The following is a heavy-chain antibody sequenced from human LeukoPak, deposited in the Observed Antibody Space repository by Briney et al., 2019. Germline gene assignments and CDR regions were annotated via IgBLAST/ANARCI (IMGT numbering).Heavy chain of an antibody. V-gene: IGHV7-4-1*02. CDR2: INTNTGNP. Sequence: ASVKVSCKTSGYTFTSYAMNWVRQAPGQGLEWMGWINTNTGNPTYAQGFTGRFVFSLDTSVSTAYLQISSLKAEDTAVYYCASEYSSGWDRSVNWFDPWGQGTLVTVSS. J-gene: IGHJ5*02. CDR3: ASEYSSGWDRSVNWFDP. D-gene: IGHD6-19*01. CDR1: GYTFTSYA.